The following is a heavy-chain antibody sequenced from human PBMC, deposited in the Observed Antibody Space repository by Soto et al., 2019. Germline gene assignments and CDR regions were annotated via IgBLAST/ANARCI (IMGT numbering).Heavy chain of an antibody. Sequence: ASVKVSCKVSGYTLTELSMLWVRQAPGKGLEWMGGFDPEDGETIYAQKFQGRVTMTEDTSTDTAYMELSSLRSEDTAVYYCATVHIYDSSGYYFDYWGQGTLVTVSS. CDR3: ATVHIYDSSGYYFDY. J-gene: IGHJ4*02. D-gene: IGHD3-22*01. CDR2: FDPEDGET. CDR1: GYTLTELS. V-gene: IGHV1-24*01.